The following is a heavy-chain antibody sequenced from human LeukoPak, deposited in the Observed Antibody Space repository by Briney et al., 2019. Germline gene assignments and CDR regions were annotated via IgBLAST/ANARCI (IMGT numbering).Heavy chain of an antibody. J-gene: IGHJ5*02. CDR1: GYTFTSYG. V-gene: IGHV1-18*01. Sequence: ASVKVSCKASGYTFTSYGISWVRQAPGQGLEWMGWISAYNGNTNYAQKLQGRVTMTTDTSTSTAYMELRSLRSDDTAVYYCARRRDYDSSGYYHNWSDPWGQGTLVTVSS. CDR2: ISAYNGNT. CDR3: ARRRDYDSSGYYHNWSDP. D-gene: IGHD3-22*01.